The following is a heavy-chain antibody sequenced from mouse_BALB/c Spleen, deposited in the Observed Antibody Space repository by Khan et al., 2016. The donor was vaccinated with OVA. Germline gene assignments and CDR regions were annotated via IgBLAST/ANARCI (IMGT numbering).Heavy chain of an antibody. J-gene: IGHJ2*01. CDR2: INPYNGGT. CDR1: GYTFTNYV. V-gene: IGHV1S136*01. Sequence: EVQLQESGPELVKPGASVKMSCKASGYTFTNYVLHWVKQKPGQGLEWIGYINPYNGGTKYNAKFKVKATLASDKSSITAYMELSSLTSEDSAVYYGTRGNWQSYYFDYWGQGTTLTLSS. CDR3: TRGNWQSYYFDY. D-gene: IGHD4-1*01.